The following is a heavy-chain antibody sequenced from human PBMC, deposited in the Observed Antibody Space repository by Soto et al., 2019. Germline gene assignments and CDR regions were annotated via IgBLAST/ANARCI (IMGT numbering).Heavy chain of an antibody. Sequence: PGGSLRLSCAASGFTFSSYSMNWVRQAPGKGLEWVSYISSSSSTIYYADSVKGRFTISRDNAKNSLYLQMNSLRDEDTAVYYCARDESLSDTAMVTNYYYYGMDVWGQGTTVTVSS. V-gene: IGHV3-48*02. J-gene: IGHJ6*02. D-gene: IGHD5-18*01. CDR3: ARDESLSDTAMVTNYYYYGMDV. CDR1: GFTFSSYS. CDR2: ISSSSSTI.